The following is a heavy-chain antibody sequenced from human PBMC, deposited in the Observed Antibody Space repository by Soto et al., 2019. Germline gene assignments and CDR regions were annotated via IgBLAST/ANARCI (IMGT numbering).Heavy chain of an antibody. Sequence: GGSLRLSCAASGFTFSSYEMSWVRQAPGKGLEWVSYISSSGSTRYYADSVKGRFTISRDNAKNELYLQMNSLRAEDTAVYYWACSASLNKKVMIAYAFDIWGQGTMVTVSS. D-gene: IGHD3-22*01. CDR2: ISSSGSTR. CDR1: GFTFSSYE. CDR3: ACSASLNKKVMIAYAFDI. J-gene: IGHJ3*02. V-gene: IGHV3-48*03.